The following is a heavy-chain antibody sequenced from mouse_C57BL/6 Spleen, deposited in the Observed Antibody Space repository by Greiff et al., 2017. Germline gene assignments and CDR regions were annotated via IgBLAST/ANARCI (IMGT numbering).Heavy chain of an antibody. V-gene: IGHV1-69*01. CDR2: IDPSDSYT. Sequence: VKLMESGAELVMPGASVKLSCKASGYTFTSYWMHWVKQRPGQGLEWIGEIDPSDSYTNYNQKFKGKSTLTVDKSSSTAYMQLSSLTSEDSAVYYCARSLTTVVFDYWGQGTTLTVSS. CDR1: GYTFTSYW. D-gene: IGHD1-1*01. J-gene: IGHJ2*01. CDR3: ARSLTTVVFDY.